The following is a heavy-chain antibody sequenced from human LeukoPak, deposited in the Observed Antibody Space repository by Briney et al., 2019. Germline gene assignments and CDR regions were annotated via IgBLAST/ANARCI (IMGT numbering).Heavy chain of an antibody. CDR1: GFTFSDSY. V-gene: IGHV3-11*04. J-gene: IGHJ4*02. CDR2: ISGSGHDI. Sequence: GGSLRLSCAASGFTFSDSYMTWVRQAPGKGGEWGAYISGSGHDINYSESAKGRFTISRDNAKNSLYLQMSSLRVEDTAVYYCTSDPRHLDSWGQGTLVTVSS. D-gene: IGHD6-6*01. CDR3: TSDPRHLDS.